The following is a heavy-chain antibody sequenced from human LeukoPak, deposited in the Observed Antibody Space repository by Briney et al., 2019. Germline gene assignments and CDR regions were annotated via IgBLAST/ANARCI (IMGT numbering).Heavy chain of an antibody. D-gene: IGHD4-23*01. CDR3: ARDGADYGGNSEYFQH. Sequence: SETLSLTCTVSGGSINSYYWSWIRQPPGKGLEWIGYIYYSGSTNYNPSLKSRVTISVDTSKNQFSLKLSSVTAADTAVYYCARDGADYGGNSEYFQHWGQGTLVTVSS. CDR2: IYYSGST. J-gene: IGHJ1*01. V-gene: IGHV4-59*01. CDR1: GGSINSYY.